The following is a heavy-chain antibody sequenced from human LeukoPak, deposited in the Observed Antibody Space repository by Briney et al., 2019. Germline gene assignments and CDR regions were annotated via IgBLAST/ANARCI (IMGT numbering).Heavy chain of an antibody. CDR1: GFTFKLYW. CDR2: INHDGSDT. J-gene: IGHJ5*02. V-gene: IGHV3-74*01. Sequence: GGSLRLSCAASGFTFKLYWMHWVRQVPGRGPVWVPRINHDGSDTIYADSVRGRFTISRDDAKNTLYLQMNNLRAEDTAVYYCVRGGPSTWSWGQGTLVTVSS. D-gene: IGHD2-15*01. CDR3: VRGGPSTWS.